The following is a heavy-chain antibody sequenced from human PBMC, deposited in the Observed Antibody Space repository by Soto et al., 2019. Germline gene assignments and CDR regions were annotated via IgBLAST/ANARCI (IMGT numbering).Heavy chain of an antibody. CDR1: GGTFSSYA. J-gene: IGHJ4*02. CDR2: IIPIFGTA. V-gene: IGHV1-69*13. Sequence: SEKVSCKASGGTFSSYAISWVRQAPGQGLEWMGGIIPIFGTANYAQKFQGRVTITADESTSTAYMELSSLRSEDTAVYYCARSAHYGSGSYLPFDYWGQGTLVTVSS. CDR3: ARSAHYGSGSYLPFDY. D-gene: IGHD3-10*01.